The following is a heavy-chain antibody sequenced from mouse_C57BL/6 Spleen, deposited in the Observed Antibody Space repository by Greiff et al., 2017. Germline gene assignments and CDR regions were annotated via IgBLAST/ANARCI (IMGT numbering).Heavy chain of an antibody. D-gene: IGHD2-12*01. CDR2: INPNNGGT. CDR3: TRELNSTCYFDY. Sequence: EVQLQQSGPELVKPGASVKMSCKASGYTFTDYNMHWVKQSHGKSLEWIGYINPNNGGTSYNQKFKGKATLTVNKSSSTAYMELRSLTSEDSAVYYCTRELNSTCYFDYWGQGTTLTVSS. V-gene: IGHV1-22*01. CDR1: GYTFTDYN. J-gene: IGHJ2*01.